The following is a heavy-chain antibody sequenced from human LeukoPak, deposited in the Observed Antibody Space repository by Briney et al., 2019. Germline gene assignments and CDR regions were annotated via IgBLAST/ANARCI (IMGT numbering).Heavy chain of an antibody. CDR2: ISSASNTI. D-gene: IGHD3-10*01. V-gene: IGHV3-48*01. J-gene: IGHJ5*02. CDR3: ARDGWFGDYNWFEP. CDR1: GFTFSSYS. Sequence: TGESLRLSCAASGFTFSSYSMNWVRQAPGKGLEWVSYISSASNTIYYADSVKGRFTISRDNAKNSLYLQMNSLRAEDTAMYYCARDGWFGDYNWFEPWGQGTLVTVSS.